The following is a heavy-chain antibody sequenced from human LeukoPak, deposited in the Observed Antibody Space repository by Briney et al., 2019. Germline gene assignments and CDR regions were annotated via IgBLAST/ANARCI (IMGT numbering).Heavy chain of an antibody. V-gene: IGHV4-59*01. CDR1: GGSISSYY. CDR2: IYQRGSS. CDR3: AAYCGTSRCSGEGLES. Sequence: SETLSLTCSVSGGSISSYYWSWIRQPPGRGLEWIGYIYQRGSSNYTPSLKSRVTMSVETSKNQCCPKLRSATAADTAVYYCAAYCGTSRCSGEGLESWGEGTLVTVSS. J-gene: IGHJ4*02. D-gene: IGHD4-23*01.